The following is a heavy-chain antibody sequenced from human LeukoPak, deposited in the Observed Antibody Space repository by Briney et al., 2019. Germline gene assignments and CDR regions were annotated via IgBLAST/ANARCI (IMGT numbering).Heavy chain of an antibody. CDR1: GFTFDDYT. Sequence: GGSLRLSCAASGFTFDDYTMHWVRQAPGKGLEWVSLISWGGGSTYYADSVRGRFTISRDNSKNSLYLQMNSLRTEDTALYYCARDGESYDILTGPYNDYWGQGTLVTVSS. V-gene: IGHV3-43*01. J-gene: IGHJ4*02. CDR2: ISWGGGST. CDR3: ARDGESYDILTGPYNDY. D-gene: IGHD3-9*01.